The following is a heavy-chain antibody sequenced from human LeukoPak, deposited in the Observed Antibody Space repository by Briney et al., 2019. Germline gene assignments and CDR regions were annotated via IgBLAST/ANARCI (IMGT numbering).Heavy chain of an antibody. CDR3: AREDIVASPFDY. CDR1: GHTFTSYD. J-gene: IGHJ4*02. D-gene: IGHD5-12*01. Sequence: ASVKVSCKASGHTFTSYDINWVRQATGQGLEWMGWMNPNSGNTGYAQKFQGRVTMTRNTSISTAYMELSSLRSEDTAVYYCAREDIVASPFDYWGQGTLVTVSS. CDR2: MNPNSGNT. V-gene: IGHV1-8*01.